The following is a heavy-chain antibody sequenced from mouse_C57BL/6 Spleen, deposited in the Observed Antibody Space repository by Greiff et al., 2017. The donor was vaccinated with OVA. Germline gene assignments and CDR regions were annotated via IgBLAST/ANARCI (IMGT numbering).Heavy chain of an antibody. CDR3: ARSYYGSSFYYLDY. V-gene: IGHV1-22*01. Sequence: EVQLQQSGPELVKPGASVKMSCKASGYTFTDYNMHWVKQSHGKSLEWIGYINPNNGGTSYNQKFKGKATLTVNKSSSTAYMELRSLTSEDSAVYYCARSYYGSSFYYLDYWGQGTTLTVSS. CDR2: INPNNGGT. D-gene: IGHD1-1*01. CDR1: GYTFTDYN. J-gene: IGHJ2*01.